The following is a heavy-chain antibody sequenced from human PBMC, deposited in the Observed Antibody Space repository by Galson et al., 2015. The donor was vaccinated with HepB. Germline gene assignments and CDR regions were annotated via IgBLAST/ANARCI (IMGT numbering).Heavy chain of an antibody. J-gene: IGHJ4*02. D-gene: IGHD3-3*01. CDR2: VNPDTGNT. V-gene: IGHV1-18*01. Sequence: SVKVSCKASGYRFSGYVISWIRQAPGQGLEWMGWVNPDTGNTKYGHRFEGRGTMTADTSTSIAYMELRNLTSDDTAVYYCARSSVDFWYWGQGALVTVSS. CDR1: GYRFSGYV. CDR3: ARSSVDFWY.